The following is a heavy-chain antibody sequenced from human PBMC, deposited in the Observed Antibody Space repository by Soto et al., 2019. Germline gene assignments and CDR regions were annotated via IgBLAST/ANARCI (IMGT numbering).Heavy chain of an antibody. CDR3: ARDRYYGSGSPDY. CDR1: GFTFSSYE. CDR2: ISSSGSTI. D-gene: IGHD3-10*01. J-gene: IGHJ4*02. Sequence: PGGSLRLSCAASGFTFSSYEMNWVRQAPGKGLEWVSYISSSGSTIYYADSVKGRFTISRDSAKNSLYLQMNSLRAEDTAVYYCARDRYYGSGSPDYWGQGTLVTVSS. V-gene: IGHV3-48*03.